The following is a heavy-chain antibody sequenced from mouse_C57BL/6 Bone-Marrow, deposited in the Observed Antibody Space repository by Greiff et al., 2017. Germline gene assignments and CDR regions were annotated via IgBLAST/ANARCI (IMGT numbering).Heavy chain of an antibody. CDR1: GYTFTEYT. CDR2: FYPGSGSI. CDR3: ARHEDTAYYSNPYYAMDY. V-gene: IGHV1-62-2*01. D-gene: IGHD2-5*01. Sequence: VQLQQSGAELVKPGASVKLSCKASGYTFTEYTIHWVKQRSGQGLEWIGWFYPGSGSIKYNEKFKDKATLTADKSSSTVYMELSRLTSEDSAVXFCARHEDTAYYSNPYYAMDYWGQGTSVTVSS. J-gene: IGHJ4*01.